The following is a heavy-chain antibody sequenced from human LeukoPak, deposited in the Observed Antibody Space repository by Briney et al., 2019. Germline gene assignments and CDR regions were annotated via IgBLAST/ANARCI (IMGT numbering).Heavy chain of an antibody. CDR2: ISGYNGNT. J-gene: IGHJ4*02. CDR3: AREIYGRFDY. V-gene: IGHV1-18*01. Sequence: ASVKVSCKASGYTFSNYGISWVRQAPGQGLECMGWISGYNGNTNYAQKLQGRVTMTTDTSTRTAYMELRSLTSDDTDVYYCAREIYGRFDYWGQGTLVTVSS. D-gene: IGHD4-17*01. CDR1: GYTFSNYG.